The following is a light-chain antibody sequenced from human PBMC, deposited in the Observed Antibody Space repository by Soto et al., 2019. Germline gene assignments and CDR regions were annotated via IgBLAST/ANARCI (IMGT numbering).Light chain of an antibody. CDR3: SSHAASNIWV. CDR2: EVS. V-gene: IGLV2-8*01. CDR1: SSVVGGYNY. J-gene: IGLJ1*01. Sequence: QSVLAQPPSASGSPGQSVTISCTGISSVVGGYNYVSWYQQHPGKAPKLMIYEVSKRPSGVPDRFSGSKSGNTASLIVSGLQAEDEADYYCSSHAASNIWVFVTVTKVPV.